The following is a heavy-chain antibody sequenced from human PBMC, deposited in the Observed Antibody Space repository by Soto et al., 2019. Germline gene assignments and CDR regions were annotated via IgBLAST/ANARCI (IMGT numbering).Heavy chain of an antibody. CDR3: AHTKIQIWLLSEDFQH. V-gene: IGHV2-5*02. J-gene: IGHJ1*01. CDR1: GFSLSTSGVG. CDR2: IYWDDDK. Sequence: SGPTLVNPTQTLTLTCTFSGFSLSTSGVGVGWIRQPPGKALEWLALIYWDDDKRYSPSLKSRLTITKDTSKNQVVLTMTNMDPVDTATYYCAHTKIQIWLLSEDFQHWCQGTLVNVSS. D-gene: IGHD5-18*01.